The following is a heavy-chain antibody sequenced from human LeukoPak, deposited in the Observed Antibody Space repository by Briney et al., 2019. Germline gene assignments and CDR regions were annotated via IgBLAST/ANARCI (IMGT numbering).Heavy chain of an antibody. CDR2: ISGSGGST. V-gene: IGHV3-23*01. CDR1: GFTFSSYA. D-gene: IGHD3-3*01. J-gene: IGHJ3*02. Sequence: GGSLRLSCAASGFTFSSYAMSWVRQAPGKGLEWVSAISGSGGSTYYADSVKGRFTISRDNSKNTLYLQMNSLRAEDTAVYYCAKDQSSGYDFWSGSTPGAFDIWGQGTMVTVSS. CDR3: AKDQSSGYDFWSGSTPGAFDI.